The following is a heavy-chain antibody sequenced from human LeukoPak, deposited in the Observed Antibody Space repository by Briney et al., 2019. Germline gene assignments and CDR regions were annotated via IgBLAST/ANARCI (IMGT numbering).Heavy chain of an antibody. J-gene: IGHJ4*02. D-gene: IGHD6-13*01. V-gene: IGHV3-23*01. CDR3: AKGHSNSRKGRFDY. Sequence: PGGSLRLSWAVAKFIFSNYAMTWVRQAPGKGLEWVSSIDDSGVKTYHADSVQGRFTISRDNSKNTLYLQMTRLRAEDTALYYCAKGHSNSRKGRFDYWGQGIVVTASS. CDR2: IDDSGVKT. CDR1: KFIFSNYA.